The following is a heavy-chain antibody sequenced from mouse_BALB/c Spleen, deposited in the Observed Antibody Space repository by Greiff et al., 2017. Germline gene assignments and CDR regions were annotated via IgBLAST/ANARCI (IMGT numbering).Heavy chain of an antibody. V-gene: IGHV14-3*02. CDR1: GFNIKDTY. J-gene: IGHJ3*01. CDR3: ALIYYDYDGGFAY. Sequence: SGAELVKPGASVKLSCTASGFNIKDTYMHWVKQRPEQGLEWIGRIDPANGNTKYDPKFQGKATITADTSSNTAYLQLSSLTSEDTAVYYCALIYYDYDGGFAYWGQGTLVTVSA. D-gene: IGHD2-4*01. CDR2: IDPANGNT.